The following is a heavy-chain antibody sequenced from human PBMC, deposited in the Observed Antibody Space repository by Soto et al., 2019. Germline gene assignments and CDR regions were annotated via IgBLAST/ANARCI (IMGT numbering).Heavy chain of an antibody. D-gene: IGHD5-18*01. CDR1: GYSFTNYE. CDR3: ARGQLWFDY. CDR2: MNPNSGNT. Sequence: AAVQVSCKASGYSFTNYEINWVRQATGQVLEWMGWMNPNSGNTGYAQKFQGRVTMTRNTSISTAYMELSSLRSEDTAVYYCARGQLWFDYWGQGTLVTVSS. V-gene: IGHV1-8*01. J-gene: IGHJ4*02.